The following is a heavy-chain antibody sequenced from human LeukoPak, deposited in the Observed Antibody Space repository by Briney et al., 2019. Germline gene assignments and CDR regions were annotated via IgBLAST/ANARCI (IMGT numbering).Heavy chain of an antibody. J-gene: IGHJ4*02. Sequence: GGSLRLSCAASGFAFNTYWMHWVRQAPGKGLVWVARITGDGRTTLYTDSVEGRFTISRDNAKNTLYLQMNSLRAEDTALYYCARDRGGQWVELLLDSWGQGTLVTVSS. D-gene: IGHD3-10*01. CDR3: ARDRGGQWVELLLDS. V-gene: IGHV3-74*01. CDR2: ITGDGRTT. CDR1: GFAFNTYW.